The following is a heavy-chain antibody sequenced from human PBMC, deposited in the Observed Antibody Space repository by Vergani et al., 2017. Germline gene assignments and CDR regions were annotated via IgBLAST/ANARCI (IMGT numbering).Heavy chain of an antibody. CDR2: IQFDGSNQ. CDR3: TTVGAGVPAAILNY. Sequence: QVQLVESGGGVVQRGGSLRLSCATSGFTLSNYDMQWIRQGPGKGLEFVAFIQFDGSNQYYADSVKGRFTLSRDFSKNTLYLQMNSLKTEDTAVYYCTTVGAGVPAAILNYWGQGTLVTVSS. J-gene: IGHJ4*02. V-gene: IGHV3-30*02. CDR1: GFTLSNYD. D-gene: IGHD2-2*02.